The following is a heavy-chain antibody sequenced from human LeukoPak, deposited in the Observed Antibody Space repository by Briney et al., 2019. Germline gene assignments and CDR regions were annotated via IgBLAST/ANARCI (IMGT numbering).Heavy chain of an antibody. J-gene: IGHJ6*03. CDR2: INHSGST. Sequence: SETLSLTCAVYGGSFSGYYWSWIRQPPGKGLEWIGEINHSGSTNYNPSLKSRVTISVDTSKNQFSLKLSSVTAADTAVYYCARGLRGLRLWVGYYYYMDVWGKGTTVTVSS. D-gene: IGHD5-12*01. V-gene: IGHV4-34*01. CDR3: ARGLRGLRLWVGYYYYMDV. CDR1: GGSFSGYY.